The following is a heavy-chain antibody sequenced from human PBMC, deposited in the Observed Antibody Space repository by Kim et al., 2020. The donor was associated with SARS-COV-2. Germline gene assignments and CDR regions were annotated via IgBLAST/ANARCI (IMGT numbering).Heavy chain of an antibody. CDR2: ISSSSSYI. D-gene: IGHD2-15*01. CDR1: GFTFSSYS. J-gene: IGHJ4*02. CDR3: ARGEWDIVVVVAATPTVD. Sequence: GGSLRLSCAASGFTFSSYSMNWVRQAPGKGLEWVSSISSSSSYIYYADSVKGRFTISRDNAKNSLYLQMNSLRAEDTAVYYCARGEWDIVVVVAATPTVDWGQGTLVTVSS. V-gene: IGHV3-21*01.